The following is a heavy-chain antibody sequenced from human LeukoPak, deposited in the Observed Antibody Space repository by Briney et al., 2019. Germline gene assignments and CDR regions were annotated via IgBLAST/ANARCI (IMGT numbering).Heavy chain of an antibody. CDR1: GGSISSGGYY. D-gene: IGHD1-1*01. CDR3: AREMEGRTANWFDP. Sequence: KSSQTLSLTCTVSGGSISSGGYYWSWIRQHPGKGLEWIGYIYYSGSTYYNPSLKSRVTISVDTSKNQFSLKLSSVTAADTAVYYCAREMEGRTANWFDPWGQGTLVTVSS. V-gene: IGHV4-31*03. J-gene: IGHJ5*02. CDR2: IYYSGST.